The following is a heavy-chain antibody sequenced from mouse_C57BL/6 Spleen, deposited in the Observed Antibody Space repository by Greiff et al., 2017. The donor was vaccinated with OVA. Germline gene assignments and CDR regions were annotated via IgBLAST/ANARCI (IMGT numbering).Heavy chain of an antibody. V-gene: IGHV1-26*01. Sequence: VQLQQSGPELVKPGASVKISCKASGYTFTDYYMNWVKQSHGKSLEWIGDINPNNGGTSYNQKFKGKATLTVDKSSSTAYMELRSLTSEDSAVYYCARSRNWDPYYYAMDYWGQGTSVTVSS. D-gene: IGHD4-1*02. J-gene: IGHJ4*01. CDR1: GYTFTDYY. CDR3: ARSRNWDPYYYAMDY. CDR2: INPNNGGT.